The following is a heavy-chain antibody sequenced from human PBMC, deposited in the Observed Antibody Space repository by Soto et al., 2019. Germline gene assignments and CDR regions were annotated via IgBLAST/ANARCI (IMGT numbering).Heavy chain of an antibody. J-gene: IGHJ4*02. Sequence: EVQLVESGGGLVQPGGSLRLSCVVSGFTLGAYSMNWVRQAPGKGLEWVSYISDSGSRMYYADSVKGRFTISRDSARNSLFLQMNSPRAEDTAVYYCAPQGVGATGYLYWGQGTLVTVSS. V-gene: IGHV3-48*01. CDR2: ISDSGSRM. CDR3: APQGVGATGYLY. CDR1: GFTLGAYS. D-gene: IGHD1-26*01.